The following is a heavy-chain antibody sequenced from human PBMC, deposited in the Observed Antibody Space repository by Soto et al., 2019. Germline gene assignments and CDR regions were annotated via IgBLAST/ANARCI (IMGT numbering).Heavy chain of an antibody. CDR1: GYTFTGYY. J-gene: IGHJ4*02. Sequence: QVQLVQSGAEVKKPGASVKVSCKASGYTFTGYYMHWVRQAPGQGLEWMGWINPNSGGTNYVQKFQGRVTMTRDTSISTAYMELSRLRSDDTAVYYCARATWIQLSLFFDYWGQGTLVTVSS. CDR3: ARATWIQLSLFFDY. CDR2: INPNSGGT. D-gene: IGHD5-18*01. V-gene: IGHV1-2*02.